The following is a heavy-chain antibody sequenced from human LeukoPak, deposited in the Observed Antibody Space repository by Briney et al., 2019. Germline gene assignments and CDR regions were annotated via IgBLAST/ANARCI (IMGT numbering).Heavy chain of an antibody. CDR2: INTDGSST. J-gene: IGHJ4*02. V-gene: IGHV3-74*01. CDR1: GFTFSSYW. Sequence: PGGSLRLSCAASGFTFSSYWMHWVRQAPGKGLVWVSRINTDGSSTSYADSVKGRFTVSRDNSEHTLYLQMNSLRAEDTAVYYCAKGPLIEVAGTTWDYWGQGTLVTVSS. CDR3: AKGPLIEVAGTTWDY. D-gene: IGHD6-19*01.